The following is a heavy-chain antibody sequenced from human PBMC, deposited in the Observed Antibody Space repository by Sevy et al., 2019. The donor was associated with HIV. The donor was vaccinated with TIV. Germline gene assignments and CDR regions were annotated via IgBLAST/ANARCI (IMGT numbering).Heavy chain of an antibody. J-gene: IGHJ6*02. CDR3: AGAAPAYYYAMGV. CDR1: GDSVSSGNYY. V-gene: IGHV4-61*01. CDR2: HFYSGST. D-gene: IGHD3-16*01. Sequence: SDTLSLTCTVSGDSVSSGNYYWSWIRQPPGKGLEWIGYHFYSGSTTYNPSLKSRVTISVDRSKNQFSLKLSSVTAADTAVYYCAGAAPAYYYAMGVWGQGTTVTVSS.